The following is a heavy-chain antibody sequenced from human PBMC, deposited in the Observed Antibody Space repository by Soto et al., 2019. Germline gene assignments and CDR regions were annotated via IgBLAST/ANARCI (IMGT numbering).Heavy chain of an antibody. CDR1: GYTFTTYS. D-gene: IGHD2-21*01. V-gene: IGHV1-18*01. CDR3: ASLPPPSGLWS. J-gene: IGHJ4*02. Sequence: QVQLVQSGAEVKKPGASVKVSCTASGYTFTTYSINWVRQAPGQGLEWMGWINTYNGNTNSAQKFQGRLTMTTDTSTSTAYMELRSLRSDDTAVYYCASLPPPSGLWSWGQGTLVTVSS. CDR2: INTYNGNT.